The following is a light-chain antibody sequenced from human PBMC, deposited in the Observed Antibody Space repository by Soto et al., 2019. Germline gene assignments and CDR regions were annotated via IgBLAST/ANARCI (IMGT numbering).Light chain of an antibody. CDR2: GAS. CDR1: QSVSSY. J-gene: IGKJ4*01. CDR3: QQHSNWPPT. V-gene: IGKV3-11*01. Sequence: EIVLTQSPATLSLSPGERATLSCRASQSVSSYLAWYQQKPGQAPRLLIYGASNRATGIPARFSGSGSGTDFTLTISSLEPEDFAVYYCQQHSNWPPTFGGGTKVEIK.